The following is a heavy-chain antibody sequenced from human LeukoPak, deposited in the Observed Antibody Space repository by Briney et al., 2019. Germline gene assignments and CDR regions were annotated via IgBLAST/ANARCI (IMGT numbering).Heavy chain of an antibody. CDR1: GGSISSSPYY. J-gene: IGHJ4*02. V-gene: IGHV4-39*01. Sequence: SETLSLTCTVSGGSISSSPYYWGWIRQPPGKGLEWIGSIYYSGNTYYNASLKSQVSISIDTSKNQFSLKLTSVTAADTAVYYCARQTGSGLFILPGGQGTLVTVSS. CDR3: ARQTGSGLFILP. CDR2: IYYSGNT. D-gene: IGHD3/OR15-3a*01.